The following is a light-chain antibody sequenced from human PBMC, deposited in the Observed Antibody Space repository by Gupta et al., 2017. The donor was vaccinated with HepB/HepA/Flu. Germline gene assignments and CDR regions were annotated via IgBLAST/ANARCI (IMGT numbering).Light chain of an antibody. CDR1: SSNIGAGYD. CDR2: GNN. V-gene: IGLV1-40*01. J-gene: IGLJ1*01. CDR3: QSDDSSLYV. Sequence: QSVLTQPPSVSGAPGQRVTISCTGSSSNIGAGYDVHWYRQVPGTGPKVVVYGNNKRPWGVPDRFSGSRSGTSASLAITGRQAEDEDDYYCQSDDSSLYVFGTGTNVIVL.